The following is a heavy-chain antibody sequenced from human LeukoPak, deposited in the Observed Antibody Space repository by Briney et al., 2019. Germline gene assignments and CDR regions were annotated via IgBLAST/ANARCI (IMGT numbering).Heavy chain of an antibody. Sequence: GGSLRLSCAASTFIFSSYGMNWVRQAPGKGLEWVAFIRFDGSNEYYTESVKGRFTISRDSSKNTVYLQMNSLRAEDTAVYYCAKEGGSSNYYYYYYMDVWGKGTTVTVSS. J-gene: IGHJ6*03. D-gene: IGHD1-26*01. V-gene: IGHV3-30*02. CDR2: IRFDGSNE. CDR3: AKEGGSSNYYYYYYMDV. CDR1: TFIFSSYG.